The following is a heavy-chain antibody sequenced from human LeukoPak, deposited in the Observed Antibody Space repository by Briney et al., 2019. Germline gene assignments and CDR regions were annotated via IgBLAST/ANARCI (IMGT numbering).Heavy chain of an antibody. Sequence: SVNVSCKASGGTFSSYAISWLRQAPGQGLEWMGGIIPIFGTANYAQKFQGRVTITTDESTSTAYMELSSLRSEDTAVYYCARGDLEVKALDYWGQGTLVTVSS. CDR2: IIPIFGTA. CDR3: ARGDLEVKALDY. J-gene: IGHJ4*02. CDR1: GGTFSSYA. V-gene: IGHV1-69*05. D-gene: IGHD4-23*01.